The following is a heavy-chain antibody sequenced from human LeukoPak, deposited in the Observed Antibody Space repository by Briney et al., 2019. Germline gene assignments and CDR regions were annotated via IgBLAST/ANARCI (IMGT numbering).Heavy chain of an antibody. V-gene: IGHV3-7*05. D-gene: IGHD3-10*01. CDR3: ARDRGGQWVELLLDS. J-gene: IGHJ4*02. Sequence: PGGSLRLSCAASGFTFSRYWMTWVRQTPGKGLEWVANIKPDGSVKYYVDSVKGRFTISRDNAKNSLYLQMNRLRAEDTALDYCARDRGGQWVELLLDSWGQGTLVTVSS. CDR1: GFTFSRYW. CDR2: IKPDGSVK.